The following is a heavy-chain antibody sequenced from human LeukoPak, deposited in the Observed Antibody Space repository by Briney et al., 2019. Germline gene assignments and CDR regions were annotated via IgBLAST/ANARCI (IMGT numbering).Heavy chain of an antibody. V-gene: IGHV3-23*01. CDR2: ISGSGGST. Sequence: GGSLRLSCAASGFAFSSYAMSWVRQAPGKGLEWVSAISGSGGSTYYADSVKGRFTISRDNSKNTLYLQMNSLRAEDTAVYYCAKRLDSSSWYTQGYWGQGTLVTVSS. D-gene: IGHD6-13*01. CDR3: AKRLDSSSWYTQGY. J-gene: IGHJ4*02. CDR1: GFAFSSYA.